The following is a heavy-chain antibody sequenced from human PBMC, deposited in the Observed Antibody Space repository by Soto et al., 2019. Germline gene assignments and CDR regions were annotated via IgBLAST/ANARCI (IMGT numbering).Heavy chain of an antibody. Sequence: EVHLVESGGTLVQPGGSLRLSCAGSGFTFSDYYIDWVRQAPGKGLEWVGRSRDKGNSYSTDYAASVKGRFTVSRDASKNSLYLQMNVLKADDAALYYCARASPGTTSFDYWGQGTLVTVSS. J-gene: IGHJ4*02. D-gene: IGHD1-7*01. CDR1: GFTFSDYY. V-gene: IGHV3-72*01. CDR2: SRDKGNSYST. CDR3: ARASPGTTSFDY.